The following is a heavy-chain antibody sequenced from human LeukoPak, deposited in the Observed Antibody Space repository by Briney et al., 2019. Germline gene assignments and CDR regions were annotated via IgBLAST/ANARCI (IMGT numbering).Heavy chain of an antibody. D-gene: IGHD3-22*01. CDR3: AKSPGGDYYDSSGYCLFDS. J-gene: IGHJ4*02. V-gene: IGHV3-23*01. CDR2: ISGSGVST. Sequence: GGSLRLSCAASGFTFSSYAPSWVRQAPGKGLEWVSAISGSGVSTYYGDSVKGRFTISRDNSKNTLYLQMNSLRAEDTAVYYCAKSPGGDYYDSSGYCLFDSWGQGTLVTVSS. CDR1: GFTFSSYA.